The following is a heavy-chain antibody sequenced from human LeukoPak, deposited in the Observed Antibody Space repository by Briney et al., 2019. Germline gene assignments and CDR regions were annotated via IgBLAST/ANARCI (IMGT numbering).Heavy chain of an antibody. CDR2: LSASGGTT. CDR1: GFSFSTYA. J-gene: IGHJ5*02. Sequence: PGGPLRLSCAASGFSFSTYAMTWVRQAPGKGLEWVSALSASGGTTYDADSVQGRFATSRDASKNTLYLQMNSLRAEDTAVYYCAKLPREYCSSTSCPNWFDTWGQGTLVTVSS. D-gene: IGHD2-2*01. V-gene: IGHV3-23*01. CDR3: AKLPREYCSSTSCPNWFDT.